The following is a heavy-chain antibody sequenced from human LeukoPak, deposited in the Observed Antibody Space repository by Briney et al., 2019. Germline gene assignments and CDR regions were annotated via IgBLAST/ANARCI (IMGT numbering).Heavy chain of an antibody. CDR2: MNPNSGNT. D-gene: IGHD5-24*01. CDR1: GYTFTSYD. J-gene: IGHJ3*02. V-gene: IGHV1-8*03. CDR3: ARLRWRILHAFDI. Sequence: ASVKVSCKASGYTFTSYDINWVRQATGQGLEWMGWMNPNSGNTGYAQKFQGRVTITRNTSISTAYMELSSLRSEDTAVYYCARLRWRILHAFDIWGQGTMVTVSS.